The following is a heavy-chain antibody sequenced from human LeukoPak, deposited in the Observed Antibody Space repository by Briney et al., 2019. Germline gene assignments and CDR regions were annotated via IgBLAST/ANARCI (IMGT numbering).Heavy chain of an antibody. D-gene: IGHD3-3*01. Sequence: PSETLSLTCAVYGGSFSGYYWSWIRQPQGKGLEWIGEINHSGSTNYNPSLKSRVTISVDTSKNQFSLKLSSVTAADTAVYYCARGSGEYDFWSGYLSQVYYHYMDVWGKGTTVTVSS. V-gene: IGHV4-34*01. CDR3: ARGSGEYDFWSGYLSQVYYHYMDV. J-gene: IGHJ6*03. CDR2: INHSGST. CDR1: GGSFSGYY.